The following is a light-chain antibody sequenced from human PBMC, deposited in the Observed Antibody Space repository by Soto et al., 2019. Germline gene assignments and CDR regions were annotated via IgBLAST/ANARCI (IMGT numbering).Light chain of an antibody. Sequence: QSVLTQPASVSGSPGQSITISCTGTSSDIGAYNYVSWYQQHPGKAPKLMIYDVSNRPSGVSNRVSGSKSGNTASLTISGLQAEDEADYYCSSYTSSSVVFGGGTKLTVL. CDR2: DVS. J-gene: IGLJ2*01. CDR1: SSDIGAYNY. V-gene: IGLV2-14*01. CDR3: SSYTSSSVV.